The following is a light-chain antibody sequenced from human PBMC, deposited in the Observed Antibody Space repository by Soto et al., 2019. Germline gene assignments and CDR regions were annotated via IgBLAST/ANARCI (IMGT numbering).Light chain of an antibody. CDR1: SSNIGAGYD. CDR3: QSYDSSLSGSVV. Sequence: QSVLTQPPSVSGAPGQRVTISCTGSSSNIGAGYDVHWYQQLPGTAPKLLIYANTNRPSGVPDRFSGSNSGTSASLAITGLQAEDEADYYCQSYDSSLSGSVVFGGGTKLTVL. CDR2: ANT. J-gene: IGLJ2*01. V-gene: IGLV1-40*01.